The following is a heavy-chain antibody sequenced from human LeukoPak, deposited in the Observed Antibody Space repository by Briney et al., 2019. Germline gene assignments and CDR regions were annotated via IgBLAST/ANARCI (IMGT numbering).Heavy chain of an antibody. CDR3: ARGASNSNYYDSSGYYFDY. V-gene: IGHV4-38-2*02. Sequence: SETLSLTCTVSGYSISSDYYWGWIRQPPGKGLEWIGNIYHSGSTYHNPSLKSRVTISVDTSKNQFSLKLSSVTAADTAVYYCARGASNSNYYDSSGYYFDYWGQGTLVTVSS. J-gene: IGHJ4*02. CDR2: IYHSGST. CDR1: GYSISSDYY. D-gene: IGHD3-22*01.